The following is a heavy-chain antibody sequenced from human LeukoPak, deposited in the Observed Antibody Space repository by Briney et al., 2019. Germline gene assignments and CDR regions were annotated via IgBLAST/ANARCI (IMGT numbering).Heavy chain of an antibody. D-gene: IGHD3-10*01. CDR2: ISGSGGST. CDR1: GFTFISYA. Sequence: GGSLRLSCAASGFTFISYAMSWVRQAPGKGLEWVSAISGSGGSTYYADSVKGRLTISRDNSKNTLYLQMNSLRAEDTAVYYCAKPSPWVRGVKYFDYWGQGTLVTVSS. V-gene: IGHV3-23*01. J-gene: IGHJ4*02. CDR3: AKPSPWVRGVKYFDY.